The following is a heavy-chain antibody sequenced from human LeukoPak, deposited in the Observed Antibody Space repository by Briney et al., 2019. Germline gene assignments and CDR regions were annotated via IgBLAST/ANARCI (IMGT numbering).Heavy chain of an antibody. CDR1: GFTFSSAW. CDR2: IKSKTDGGTT. V-gene: IGHV3-15*01. J-gene: IGHJ4*02. D-gene: IGHD3-10*01. CDR3: AKDFSTMVRGVIPH. Sequence: KAGGSLRLSWAASGFTFSSAWMSWVRQAPGKGLEWVGRIKSKTDGGTTDYAAPVKGRFTISRDNSKNTLYLQMNSLRVEDTAVYYCAKDFSTMVRGVIPHWGQGTLVTVSS.